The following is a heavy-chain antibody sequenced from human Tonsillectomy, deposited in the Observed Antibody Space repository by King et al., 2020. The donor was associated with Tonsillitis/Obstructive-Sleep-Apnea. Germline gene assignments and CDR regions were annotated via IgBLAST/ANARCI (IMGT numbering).Heavy chain of an antibody. CDR1: GFTFSNAW. CDR3: STDGKIVGAKGFGY. D-gene: IGHD1-26*01. Sequence: VQLVESGGGLVKPGGSLRLSCAASGFTFSNAWMTCVRPAPGKGLAWVGRIKSKTDGGTTDYAAPVKGRFTISRDDSKHTLYLQMNSLKTEDPAVYYFSTDGKIVGAKGFGYWGQGTLVTVSS. J-gene: IGHJ4*02. CDR2: IKSKTDGGTT. V-gene: IGHV3-15*07.